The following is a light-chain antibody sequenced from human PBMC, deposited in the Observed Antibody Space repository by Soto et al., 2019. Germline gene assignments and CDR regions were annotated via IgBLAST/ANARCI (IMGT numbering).Light chain of an antibody. V-gene: IGKV3-20*01. CDR1: RNINGNY. CDR2: GTS. Sequence: EVVLAQSPVTLSLSPGERATLSCRASRNINGNYLGWYQLKRGQAPRLLIYGTSTRATGIPDRFSGSGSGTDFTLTISRLEPEDFAVYHCQQYGSSPLTFGGGTKVDIK. CDR3: QQYGSSPLT. J-gene: IGKJ4*01.